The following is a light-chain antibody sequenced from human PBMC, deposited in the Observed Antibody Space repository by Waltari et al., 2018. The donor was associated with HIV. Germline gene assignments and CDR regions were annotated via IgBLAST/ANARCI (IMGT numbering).Light chain of an antibody. CDR1: KLGEKY. Sequence: SYELTQPPSVSVSPGQTPSITCSGDKLGEKYACWYQQKPGQSPVLVNYQDSKRPSGIPERFSGSNSGNTATLTISGTQAMDEADYYCQAWDSSTLVFGGGTKLTVL. CDR3: QAWDSSTLV. J-gene: IGLJ2*01. V-gene: IGLV3-1*01. CDR2: QDS.